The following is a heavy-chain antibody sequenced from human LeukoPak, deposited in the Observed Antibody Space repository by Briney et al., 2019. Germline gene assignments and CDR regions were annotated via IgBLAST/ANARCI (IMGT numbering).Heavy chain of an antibody. CDR3: ARVGREYDFWSGYRAANWFDP. CDR2: ISSSGSTI. V-gene: IGHV3-11*01. CDR1: GFTFSDYY. D-gene: IGHD3-3*01. J-gene: IGHJ5*02. Sequence: GGSLRLSCAASGFTFSDYYMSWIRQAPGKGLEWVSYISSSGSTIYYADSVKGRFTISRDNAKNSLYLQMNSLRAEDTAVYYCARVGREYDFWSGYRAANWFDPWGQGTLVTVSS.